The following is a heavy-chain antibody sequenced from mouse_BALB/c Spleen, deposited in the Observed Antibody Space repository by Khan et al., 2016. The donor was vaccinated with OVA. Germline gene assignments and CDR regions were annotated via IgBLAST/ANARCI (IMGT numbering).Heavy chain of an antibody. CDR3: ARGGAAYDRNDGGAMEY. V-gene: IGHV9-4*02. Sequence: QIQLVQSGPELKKPGETVRISCKASGYTFTTAGIQWVQKMPGKGLKWIGWINTYSGVTNYAADFKGRFAFSLEISVNTVYLQITNLKTEDTATYICARGGAAYDRNDGGAMEYWGQGTSVTVSS. CDR1: GYTFTTAG. CDR2: INTYSGVT. D-gene: IGHD2-14*01. J-gene: IGHJ4*01.